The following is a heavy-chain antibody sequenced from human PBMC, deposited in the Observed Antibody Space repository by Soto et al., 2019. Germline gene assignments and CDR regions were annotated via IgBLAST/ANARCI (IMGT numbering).Heavy chain of an antibody. CDR1: GYSFALYW. V-gene: IGHV5-10-1*01. D-gene: IGHD1-26*01. CDR2: IDPSDGNT. CDR3: AKRFSLNIVGAFSAFDV. J-gene: IGHJ3*01. Sequence: EVQLVQSGAEVRKPGESLRISCRASGYSFALYWIAWVRQMPGKGLEWMGRIDPSDGNTDYSPSFRGRVTMSSDSAISTAFLHWNNLEASDTAIYYCAKRFSLNIVGAFSAFDVWGQGAMVTVST.